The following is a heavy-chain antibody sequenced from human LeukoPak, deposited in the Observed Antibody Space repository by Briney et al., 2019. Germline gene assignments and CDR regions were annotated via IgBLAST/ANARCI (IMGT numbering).Heavy chain of an antibody. J-gene: IGHJ4*02. CDR1: GGTFNNYG. V-gene: IGHV1-69*04. D-gene: IGHD3-22*01. Sequence: SVKVSCKASGGTFNNYGIGWVRQAPGQGLEWMGRILPTVDITNYAQKFQGRLSITADTSTSTAYVELRSLRSEDTAVYYCARGRGGSSGYYGYWGQGTLVTVSS. CDR2: ILPTVDIT. CDR3: ARGRGGSSGYYGY.